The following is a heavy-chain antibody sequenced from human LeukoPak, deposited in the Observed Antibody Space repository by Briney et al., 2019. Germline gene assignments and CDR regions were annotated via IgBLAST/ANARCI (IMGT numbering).Heavy chain of an antibody. Sequence: PGGSLRLSCVDSGFTFTNTCMSWVRQAPGKGLEWIGRIKSKTDGETTTYAEPVRGRFTISRDDSKSAVYLQMNSLKIEDTAVYYCTTDLGTYYHGSQRLIPIDYWGQGTLVTVSS. J-gene: IGHJ4*02. CDR3: TTDLGTYYHGSQRLIPIDY. D-gene: IGHD3-10*01. V-gene: IGHV3-15*01. CDR1: GFTFTNTC. CDR2: IKSKTDGETT.